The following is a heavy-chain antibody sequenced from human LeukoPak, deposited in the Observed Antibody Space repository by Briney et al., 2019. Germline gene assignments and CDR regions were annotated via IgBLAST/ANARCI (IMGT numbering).Heavy chain of an antibody. D-gene: IGHD6-13*01. CDR2: ISGSGGST. J-gene: IGHJ3*02. V-gene: IGHV3-23*01. CDR1: GFTFSSYA. Sequence: GGSLRLSCAASGFTFSSYAMSWVRQAPGKGLEWVSAISGSGGSTYYADSVKGRFTISRDSSKNTLYLQMNSLRAEDTAVYYCARVARYYGFGSSWYGAFDIWGQGTMVTVSS. CDR3: ARVARYYGFGSSWYGAFDI.